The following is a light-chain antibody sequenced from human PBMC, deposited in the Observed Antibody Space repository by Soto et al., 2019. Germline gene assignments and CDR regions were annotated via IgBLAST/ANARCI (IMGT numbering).Light chain of an antibody. CDR3: QQYNNLPGT. CDR2: GAS. CDR1: QSVSSK. V-gene: IGKV3-15*01. J-gene: IGKJ1*01. Sequence: EIVLTQSPGTLSVSPGERATLSCRASQSVSSKLAWYQQKPGQAPRLLFYGASTGATGIPARFSGSGSETESTLSISSLQSEDFAVYYCQQYNNLPGTFGQGTKVEIK.